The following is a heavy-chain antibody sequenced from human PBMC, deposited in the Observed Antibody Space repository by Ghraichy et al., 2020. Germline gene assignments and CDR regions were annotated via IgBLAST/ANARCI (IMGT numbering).Heavy chain of an antibody. CDR3: ARILSIAIFGMHHHGMDV. CDR1: GFTFSAYW. CDR2: INQDESEN. V-gene: IGHV3-7*01. D-gene: IGHD3-3*01. J-gene: IGHJ6*02. Sequence: GGSLRLSCAASGFTFSAYWMSWVRQAPGKGLEWLANINQDESENYYVDSVKGRFTISRDNAKNSLYLQMNSLRAEDTAVYYCARILSIAIFGMHHHGMDVWGQGTTVTVSS.